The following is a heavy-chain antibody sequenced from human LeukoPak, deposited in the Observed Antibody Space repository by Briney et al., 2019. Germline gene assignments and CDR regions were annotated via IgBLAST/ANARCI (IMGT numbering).Heavy chain of an antibody. CDR3: AKDFSYLRS. CDR1: GFTFSSYS. V-gene: IGHV3-21*04. J-gene: IGHJ5*02. D-gene: IGHD2/OR15-2a*01. CDR2: ISSSSSYI. Sequence: GGSLRLSCAASGFTFSSYSMNWVRQAPGKGLEWVSSISSSSSYIYYADSVKGRLTISRDNSKNTLYLQMNSLRAEDTAVYYCAKDFSYLRSWGQGTLVTVSS.